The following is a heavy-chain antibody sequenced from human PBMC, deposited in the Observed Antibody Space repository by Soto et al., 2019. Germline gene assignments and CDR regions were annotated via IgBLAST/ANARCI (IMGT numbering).Heavy chain of an antibody. CDR2: ISWNSGRI. CDR3: AKARLWGGDGYNSFYYNAMDV. D-gene: IGHD3-16*01. CDR1: GFTFDDYA. V-gene: IGHV3-9*01. J-gene: IGHJ6*02. Sequence: EMQLVESGGGLVQPGRSLRLSCAASGFTFDDYAMYLVRQAPGKGLEWVSGISWNSGRIDYADSVKGRFTISRDNAKNSLYLQMNSLRPEDTALYYCAKARLWGGDGYNSFYYNAMDVWGQGTTVTVSS.